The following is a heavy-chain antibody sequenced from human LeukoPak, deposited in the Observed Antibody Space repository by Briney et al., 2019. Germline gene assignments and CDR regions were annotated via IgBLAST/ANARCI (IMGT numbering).Heavy chain of an antibody. CDR1: GGSISSYY. CDR2: MYHSGST. D-gene: IGHD1-26*01. CDR3: ARPIVGATSWFDP. V-gene: IGHV4-59*08. Sequence: PSETLSLTCTVSGGSISSYYWSWIRQPPGKGLEWIGSMYHSGSTYYNPSLQSRVTISVDTSKNQFSLKLSSVTAADTAVYYCARPIVGATSWFDPWGQGTLVTVSS. J-gene: IGHJ5*02.